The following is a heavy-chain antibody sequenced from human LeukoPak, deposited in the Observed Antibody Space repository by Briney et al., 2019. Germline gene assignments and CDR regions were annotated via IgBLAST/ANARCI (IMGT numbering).Heavy chain of an antibody. Sequence: GGSLRLSCAASGFTFRDYWLSWVRQAPGKGLEWVANIDEDGSERYYVESVKGRFTISRDNAKNSLYLQMNSLRAEDTAVYYCAKAYHDSGCLIDYWGQGTLVTVSS. D-gene: IGHD6-19*01. CDR1: GFTFRDYW. CDR3: AKAYHDSGCLIDY. J-gene: IGHJ4*02. CDR2: IDEDGSER. V-gene: IGHV3-7*01.